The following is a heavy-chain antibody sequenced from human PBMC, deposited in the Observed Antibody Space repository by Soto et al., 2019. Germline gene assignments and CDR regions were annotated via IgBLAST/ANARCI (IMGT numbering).Heavy chain of an antibody. D-gene: IGHD2-15*01. CDR2: ISSSSSYI. Sequence: SGGSLRLSCAASGFTFSSYSMNWVRQAPGKGLEWVSSISSSSSYIYYADSVKGRFTISRDNAKNSLYLQMNSLRAEDTAVYYCAKETLGYCSSGSCRIDYWGQGTLVTVSS. J-gene: IGHJ4*02. CDR1: GFTFSSYS. V-gene: IGHV3-21*04. CDR3: AKETLGYCSSGSCRIDY.